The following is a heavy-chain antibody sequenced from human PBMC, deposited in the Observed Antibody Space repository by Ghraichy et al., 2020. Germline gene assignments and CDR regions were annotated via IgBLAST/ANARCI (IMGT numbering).Heavy chain of an antibody. Sequence: GGSLRLSCAASGFTFSSYWMSWVRQAPGKGLEWVANIKQDGSEKYYVDSVKGRFTISRDNAKNSLYLQMNSLRAEDTAVYYCARDRRRLRLGELFTRVIVPLNYYYYMDVWGKGTTVTVSS. CDR1: GFTFSSYW. D-gene: IGHD3-16*01. J-gene: IGHJ6*03. CDR3: ARDRRRLRLGELFTRVIVPLNYYYYMDV. CDR2: IKQDGSEK. V-gene: IGHV3-7*01.